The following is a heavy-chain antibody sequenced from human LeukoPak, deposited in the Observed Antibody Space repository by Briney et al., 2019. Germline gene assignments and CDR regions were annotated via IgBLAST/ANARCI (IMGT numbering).Heavy chain of an antibody. J-gene: IGHJ3*02. CDR2: IHYSGST. D-gene: IGHD3-22*01. CDR3: ARNDHYDPDAFDI. Sequence: SETLSLTCTASGGSIRSSDYYWAWIRQPPGRGLEWIGTIHYSGSTFYKPPLKSRLTVSADTSKNQFSLKLSSVTAADTAVYYCARNDHYDPDAFDIWGQGTMVTVSS. V-gene: IGHV4-39*01. CDR1: GGSIRSSDYY.